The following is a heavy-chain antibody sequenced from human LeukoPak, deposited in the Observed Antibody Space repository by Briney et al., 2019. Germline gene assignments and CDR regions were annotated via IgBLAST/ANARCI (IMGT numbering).Heavy chain of an antibody. CDR1: GGSISSGGYF. CDR3: ARERGRLVDY. J-gene: IGHJ4*02. Sequence: SETLSLTCTVSGGSISSGGYFWNRIRQHPGKGLEWIGYMHNGESADYNPSLRSRVTISVGTSKNQISLKVNSVTAADTAVYYCARERGRLVDYWGQGTLVTVSS. V-gene: IGHV4-31*03. CDR2: MHNGESA. D-gene: IGHD6-25*01.